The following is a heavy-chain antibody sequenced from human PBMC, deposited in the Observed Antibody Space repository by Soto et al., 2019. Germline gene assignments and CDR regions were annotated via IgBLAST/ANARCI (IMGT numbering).Heavy chain of an antibody. CDR2: INAGNGST. J-gene: IGHJ1*01. Sequence: ASVKVSCKASGYTFTSYAMHWVRQAPGQRLEWMGWINAGNGSTKYSQKFQGRVTITRDTSASTAYMELSSLRSEDTAVYYCARGQSSGSGWYGSEYFQHWGQGTLVTVSS. CDR3: ARGQSSGSGWYGSEYFQH. V-gene: IGHV1-3*01. CDR1: GYTFTSYA. D-gene: IGHD6-19*01.